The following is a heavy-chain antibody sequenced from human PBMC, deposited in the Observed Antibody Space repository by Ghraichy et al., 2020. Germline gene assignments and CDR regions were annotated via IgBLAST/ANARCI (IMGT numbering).Heavy chain of an antibody. Sequence: LRLSCAASGFTFDDYAMHWVRQAPGKGLEWVSGISWNSGSIGYADSVKGRFTISRDNAKNSLYLQMNSLRAEDTALYYCAKDLLPLEAYYYYGMDVWGQGTTVTVSS. D-gene: IGHD1-1*01. J-gene: IGHJ6*02. CDR2: ISWNSGSI. CDR1: GFTFDDYA. CDR3: AKDLLPLEAYYYYGMDV. V-gene: IGHV3-9*01.